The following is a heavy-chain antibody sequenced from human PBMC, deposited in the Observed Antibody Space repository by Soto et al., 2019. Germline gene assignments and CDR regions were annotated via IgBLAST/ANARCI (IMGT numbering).Heavy chain of an antibody. J-gene: IGHJ4*02. CDR3: ARDGIGSAAFWGYLDF. V-gene: IGHV3-33*01. D-gene: IGHD2-15*01. CDR2: IRFDGSNI. Sequence: QVQLMESGGGVVQPGTSLRLSCAAPGSIFRGYGMHWVRQAPGKGLEWVAIIRFDGSNIKYADAVMGRFTISRDNSKNMLYLEMNSLRVEDTAIYYCARDGIGSAAFWGYLDFWGQGTLVTVSS. CDR1: GSIFRGYG.